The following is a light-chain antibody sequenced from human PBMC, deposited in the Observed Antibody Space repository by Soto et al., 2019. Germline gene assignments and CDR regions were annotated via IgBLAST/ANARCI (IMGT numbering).Light chain of an antibody. V-gene: IGLV1-40*01. J-gene: IGLJ2*01. CDR2: GDS. CDR3: QSYDSSLSGVI. Sequence: QPVLTQPPSVSGAPGQRVTISCTGSSSNMGAGYGVNWYQHLPGTAPKLLIYGDSNRPSGVPKRFSGSKSGTSASLAITGLQAEDEADYYCQSYDSSLSGVIFGGGTKLTVL. CDR1: SSNMGAGYG.